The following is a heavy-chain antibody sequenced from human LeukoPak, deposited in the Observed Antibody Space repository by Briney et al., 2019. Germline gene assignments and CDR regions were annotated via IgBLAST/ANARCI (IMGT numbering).Heavy chain of an antibody. V-gene: IGHV4-61*05. CDR1: GGSISTTSYY. J-gene: IGHJ6*03. D-gene: IGHD1-7*01. CDR2: IYTSGST. Sequence: PSETLSLTCIVSGGSISTTSYYWGWIRQPPGKGLEWIGRIYTSGSTNYNPSLKSRVTMSVDTSKNQFSLKLSSVTAADTAVYYCARGGTTWELYYYYYMDVWGKGTTVTISS. CDR3: ARGGTTWELYYYYYMDV.